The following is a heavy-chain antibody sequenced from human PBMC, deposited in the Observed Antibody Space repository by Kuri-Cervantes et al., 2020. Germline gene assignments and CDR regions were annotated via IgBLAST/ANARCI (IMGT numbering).Heavy chain of an antibody. CDR2: ISNGGRTI. J-gene: IGHJ3*02. Sequence: GGSLRLSCAASGFTFSDYYMTWIRQAPGKGLEWVSYISNGGRTIYYADSLKGRFTISRDNSKKLVYLQMNSLRAEDTAVYYCARGTYGDAFDMWGQGTMVTVSS. D-gene: IGHD4-17*01. CDR3: ARGTYGDAFDM. V-gene: IGHV3-11*04. CDR1: GFTFSDYY.